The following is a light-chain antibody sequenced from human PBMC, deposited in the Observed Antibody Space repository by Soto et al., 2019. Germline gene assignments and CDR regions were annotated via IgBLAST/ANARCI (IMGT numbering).Light chain of an antibody. Sequence: QSVLTQPPSASGSPGQSVTISCTGTSSDVGGYNYVSWYQQHPGKAPKHMISEVSKRPSGVPDRFSGSKSGNTASLTVSGLQAEDEADYYCSSYADSIVLFGGGTKLTVL. J-gene: IGLJ2*01. CDR2: EVS. V-gene: IGLV2-8*01. CDR3: SSYADSIVL. CDR1: SSDVGGYNY.